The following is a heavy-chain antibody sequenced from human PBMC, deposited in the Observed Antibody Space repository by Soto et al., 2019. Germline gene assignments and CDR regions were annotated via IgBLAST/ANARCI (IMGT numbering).Heavy chain of an antibody. V-gene: IGHV3-30*18. CDR2: ISYDGSNK. D-gene: IGHD1-26*01. J-gene: IGHJ5*02. CDR1: GFIFRDYG. Sequence: PGGSLRLSCAASGFIFRDYGMYWVRQAPGKGLEWVAVISYDGSNKFYGDSVKGRFTISRDNSENTLYLQMNSLRAEDPALYFCAKGSIVGATNDWLDPWGQGTLVTVSA. CDR3: AKGSIVGATNDWLDP.